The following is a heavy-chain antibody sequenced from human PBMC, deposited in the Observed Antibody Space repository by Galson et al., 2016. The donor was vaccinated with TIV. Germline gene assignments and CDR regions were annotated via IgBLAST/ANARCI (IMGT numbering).Heavy chain of an antibody. CDR1: GYTFTSYY. CDR2: INPSGGST. D-gene: IGHD6-19*01. V-gene: IGHV1-46*01. Sequence: SVKVSCKASGYTFTSYYMHWVRQAPGQGLEWMGIINPSGGSTSYAQKFQGRVTMTRDTSTSTVYMELSSLRAEDTAVYYCARGYSSGFLQVDAFDIWGQGTMVTVSS. J-gene: IGHJ3*02. CDR3: ARGYSSGFLQVDAFDI.